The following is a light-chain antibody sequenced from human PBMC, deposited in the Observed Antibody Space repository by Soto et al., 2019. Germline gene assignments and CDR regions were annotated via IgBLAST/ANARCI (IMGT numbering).Light chain of an antibody. V-gene: IGKV1-39*01. CDR3: QQSYSTVRT. J-gene: IGKJ1*01. Sequence: DIQMTQSPSSLSASVGDRVIISCRSSQSISSHLNWYQQKPGKAPKLLIYGTSNLQNGVPSRFSGSGSGTDFTLAINILQPEDFATYYCQQSYSTVRTFGQGTKVDIK. CDR1: QSISSH. CDR2: GTS.